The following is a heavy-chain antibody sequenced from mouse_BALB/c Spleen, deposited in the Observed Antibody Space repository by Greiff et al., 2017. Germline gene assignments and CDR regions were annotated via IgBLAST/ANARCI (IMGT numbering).Heavy chain of an antibody. CDR2: ISSGGSYT. CDR1: GFTFSSYG. Sequence: EVQLMESGGDLVKPGGSLKLSCAASGFTFSSYGMSWVRQTPDKRLEWVATISSGGSYTYYPDSVKGRFTIARDNATNTLYLQMSSLKSEDTAMYYCASPGSCPFCAKDYWGQGTSVTVSS. V-gene: IGHV5-6*01. J-gene: IGHJ4*01. D-gene: IGHD1-1*01. CDR3: ASPGSCPFCAKDY.